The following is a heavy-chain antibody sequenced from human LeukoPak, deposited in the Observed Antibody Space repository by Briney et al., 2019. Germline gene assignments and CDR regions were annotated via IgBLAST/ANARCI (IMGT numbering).Heavy chain of an antibody. CDR1: GGSISSYY. D-gene: IGHD2-15*01. V-gene: IGHV4-59*01. Sequence: PSETLSLTCTVSGGSISSYYWSWIRQPPGKGLEWIGYVYYSGSTNYNPSLKSRVTISVDTSKNQFSLKLYSVTAADTAVFYSARIGADYSWYFDYWGRGTLVTVSS. CDR2: VYYSGST. CDR3: ARIGADYSWYFDY. J-gene: IGHJ4*02.